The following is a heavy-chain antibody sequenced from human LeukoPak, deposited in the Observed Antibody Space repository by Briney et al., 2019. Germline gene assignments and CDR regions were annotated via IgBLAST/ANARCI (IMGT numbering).Heavy chain of an antibody. CDR2: IYYTGST. CDR3: ARHRAYSSSSPFDY. CDR1: GGSISRLY. Sequence: SETLSLTCSVSGGSISRLYWSWIRQPPGQGLDSNGYIYYTGSTNYNPSLKSRVTMFVDMSKNQFSLSLSSVTAADTAVYYCARHRAYSSSSPFDYWGQGTLVTVSS. D-gene: IGHD6-6*01. V-gene: IGHV4-59*08. J-gene: IGHJ4*02.